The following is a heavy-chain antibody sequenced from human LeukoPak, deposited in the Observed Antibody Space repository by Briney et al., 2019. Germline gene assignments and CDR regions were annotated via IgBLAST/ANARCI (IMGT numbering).Heavy chain of an antibody. V-gene: IGHV3-30-3*01. D-gene: IGHD3-9*01. Sequence: GGSLRLSCAASGFTFSSYAMHWVRQAPGKGLEWVAVISYDGSNKYYADSVKGRFTISRDNSKNTLYLQMNSLRAEDTAAYYCARDAERYFDWLLSYWGQGTLVTVSS. J-gene: IGHJ4*02. CDR2: ISYDGSNK. CDR1: GFTFSSYA. CDR3: ARDAERYFDWLLSY.